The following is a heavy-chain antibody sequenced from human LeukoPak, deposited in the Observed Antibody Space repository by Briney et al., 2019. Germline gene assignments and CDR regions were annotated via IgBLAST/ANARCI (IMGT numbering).Heavy chain of an antibody. D-gene: IGHD6-19*01. V-gene: IGHV3-23*01. Sequence: PGGSLRLSCAASGFTFSSYAMSWVRQAPGKRLEWVSSISGGGGSTYYADSVKGRFTISRDNSKDTLYLQMNTLRAEDTAVYYCAKLESIIAVAGVGYWGQGTLVTVSS. CDR3: AKLESIIAVAGVGY. CDR2: ISGGGGST. CDR1: GFTFSSYA. J-gene: IGHJ4*02.